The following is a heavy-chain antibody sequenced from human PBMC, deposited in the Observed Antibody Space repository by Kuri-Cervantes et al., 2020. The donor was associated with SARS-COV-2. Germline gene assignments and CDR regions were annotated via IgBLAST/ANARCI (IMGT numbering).Heavy chain of an antibody. CDR3: ARAGLYSGYDSLWY. CDR1: GYTFTSYD. Sequence: ASVKVSCKASGYTFTSYDINWVRQATGQGLEWMGWMNPNSGNTGYAQKFQGRVTMTRNTSISTAYMELSSLRSEDTAVYYCARAGLYSGYDSLWYWGQGTLVTVSS. V-gene: IGHV1-8*01. D-gene: IGHD5-12*01. CDR2: MNPNSGNT. J-gene: IGHJ4*02.